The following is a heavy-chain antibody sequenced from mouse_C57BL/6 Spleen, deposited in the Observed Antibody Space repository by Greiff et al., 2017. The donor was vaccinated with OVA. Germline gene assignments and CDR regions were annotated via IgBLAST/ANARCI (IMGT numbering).Heavy chain of an antibody. D-gene: IGHD1-1*01. CDR1: GYTFTSYW. CDR3: ARSVSFYYAMDY. Sequence: QVQLQQPGAELVKPGASVKMSCKASGYTFTSYWITWVKQRPGQGLEWIGDIYPGSGSTNYNEKFKSKATLTVDTSSSTAYMQLSSLTPEDSAVYYCARSVSFYYAMDYWGQGTSVTVSS. V-gene: IGHV1-55*01. J-gene: IGHJ4*01. CDR2: IYPGSGST.